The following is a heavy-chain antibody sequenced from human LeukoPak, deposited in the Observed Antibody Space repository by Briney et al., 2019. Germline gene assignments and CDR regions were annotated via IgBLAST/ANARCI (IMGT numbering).Heavy chain of an antibody. CDR1: GITLSNYG. CDR3: AKDVGYSPDGFDI. V-gene: IGHV3-23*01. J-gene: IGHJ3*02. Sequence: GGSLRLSCAVSGITLSNYGMSWVRQAPGKGLEWVAGISDSGGRTNYADSAKGRFTISRDNSKNTVYLQMNSLRAEDTAIYFCAKDVGYSPDGFDIWGQGTMVTVSS. CDR2: ISDSGGRT. D-gene: IGHD2-15*01.